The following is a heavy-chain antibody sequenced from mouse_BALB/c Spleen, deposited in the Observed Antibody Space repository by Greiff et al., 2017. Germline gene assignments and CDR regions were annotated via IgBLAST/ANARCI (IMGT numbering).Heavy chain of an antibody. Sequence: VKLMESGPGLVAPSQSLSITCTVSGFSLTGYGVNWVRQHPGKGLEWLGMLWGDGGTDYNSALKSRLSISKDNSKSQVFLKMNSLQTDDTARYYCARDRDGNGFAYWGQGTLVTVSA. D-gene: IGHD2-1*01. CDR3: ARDRDGNGFAY. J-gene: IGHJ3*01. V-gene: IGHV2-6-7*01. CDR2: LWGDGGT. CDR1: GFSLTGYG.